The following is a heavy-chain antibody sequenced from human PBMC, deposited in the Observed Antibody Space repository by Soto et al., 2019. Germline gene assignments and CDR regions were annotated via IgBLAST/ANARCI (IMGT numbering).Heavy chain of an antibody. CDR1: GFTFSSYA. Sequence: XGSLRLSCAAAGFTFSSYAVSWVRQAPGKGPEWISSISGSGSTIYYADSVKGRFTISRDNSKNTLYLQMSSLRAEDTAVYYCAKVFYYYDSSGYYYFDSWGQGTLVTVSS. V-gene: IGHV3-23*01. D-gene: IGHD3-22*01. CDR3: AKVFYYYDSSGYYYFDS. J-gene: IGHJ4*02. CDR2: ISGSGSTI.